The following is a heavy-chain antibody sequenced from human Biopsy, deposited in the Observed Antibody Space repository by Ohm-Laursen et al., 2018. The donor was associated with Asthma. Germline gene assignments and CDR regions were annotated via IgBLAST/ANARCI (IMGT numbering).Heavy chain of an antibody. J-gene: IGHJ4*02. Sequence: SSVKVSCKSLGGTFNTYVVGWLRQAPGQGLEWMGGINSVFGTTTYPQKFQDRVTITADDSTSTVYMELSSLRSEDTAVYYCARKAGSCISRTCYSLDFWGQGTLVTVSS. CDR2: INSVFGTT. CDR3: ARKAGSCISRTCYSLDF. CDR1: GGTFNTYV. D-gene: IGHD2-2*01. V-gene: IGHV1-69*01.